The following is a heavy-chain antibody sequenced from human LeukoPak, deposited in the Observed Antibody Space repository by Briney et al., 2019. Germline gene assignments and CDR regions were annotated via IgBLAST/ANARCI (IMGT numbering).Heavy chain of an antibody. J-gene: IGHJ6*02. V-gene: IGHV1-8*01. D-gene: IGHD2-2*01. CDR1: GYTFTSYD. Sequence: GASVKVSCKASGYTFTSYDINWVRQATGQGLEWMGWMNPNSGNTGYAQKFQGRVTMTRNTSISTAYMELSSLRSEDTAVYYCASGCCSSTSCYYYYGMDAWGQGTTVTVSS. CDR2: MNPNSGNT. CDR3: ASGCCSSTSCYYYYGMDA.